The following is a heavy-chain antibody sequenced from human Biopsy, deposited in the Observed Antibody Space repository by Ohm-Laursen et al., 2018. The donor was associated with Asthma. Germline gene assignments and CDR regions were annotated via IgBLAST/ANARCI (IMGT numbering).Heavy chain of an antibody. J-gene: IGHJ6*02. CDR1: GYTFTSYY. D-gene: IGHD5-12*01. CDR2: INPFGGSS. Sequence: ASVKVSCKASGYTFTSYYMHWVRQAPGHGLEWMGMINPFGGSSNFAQRFQGRLTMTRDTSTRTVYMELSSLSSEDTAVCYCARGYSGSDRTVYYYSGLEVWGQGTTVTVSS. CDR3: ARGYSGSDRTVYYYSGLEV. V-gene: IGHV1-46*01.